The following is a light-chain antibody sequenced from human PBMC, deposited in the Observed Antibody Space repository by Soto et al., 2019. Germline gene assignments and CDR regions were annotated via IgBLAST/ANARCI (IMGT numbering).Light chain of an antibody. CDR1: QSISSW. J-gene: IGKJ2*01. CDR2: DAS. Sequence: DIQMTQSPSTLSASVGDRVTITCRASQSISSWLAWYQQKPGKAPKLLIYDASSLESGVPSRFSGRGSGTAFTLTISSLQPDDFATYYCQQYNTFSYTFGRGTKLEIK. CDR3: QQYNTFSYT. V-gene: IGKV1-5*01.